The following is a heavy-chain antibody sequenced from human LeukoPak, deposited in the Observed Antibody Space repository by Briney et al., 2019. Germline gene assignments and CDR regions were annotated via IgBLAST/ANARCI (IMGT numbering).Heavy chain of an antibody. CDR1: GGSISSYY. CDR3: ARTIVVSFGDTFDI. D-gene: IGHD2-2*01. J-gene: IGHJ3*02. CDR2: VSYSGST. Sequence: SETLSLTCTVSGGSISSYYWSWVRQRPGKGLEWIGYVSYSGSTDYNPSLKSRLTMSIDTSKNQFSLKLTSVTAADTAIYYCARTIVVSFGDTFDIWGQGTTVTVSS. V-gene: IGHV4-59*12.